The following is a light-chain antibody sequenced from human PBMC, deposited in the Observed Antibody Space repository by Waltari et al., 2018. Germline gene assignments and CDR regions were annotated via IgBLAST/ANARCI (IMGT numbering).Light chain of an antibody. CDR3: LQYNNWPPWT. J-gene: IGKJ1*01. Sequence: EVVMTQSPATLAVSPGERATLSCRASQSVSSSLAWYQQKPAQTPRLLIYGASTRSTGIPVRFSGSGSGTEFTLIISSLQSEDFAVYYCLQYNNWPPWTFGQGTKVEIK. CDR1: QSVSSS. CDR2: GAS. V-gene: IGKV3-15*01.